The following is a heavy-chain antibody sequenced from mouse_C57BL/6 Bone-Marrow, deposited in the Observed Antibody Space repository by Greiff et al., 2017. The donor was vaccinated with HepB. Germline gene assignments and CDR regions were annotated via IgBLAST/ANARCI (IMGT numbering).Heavy chain of an antibody. D-gene: IGHD1-1*01. J-gene: IGHJ4*01. CDR1: GFSLTSYG. Sequence: QVQLKQSGPGLVQPSQSLSITCTVSGFSLTSYGVHWVRQSPGKGLEWLGVIWSGGSTDYNAAFISRLSISKDNSKSQVFFKMNSLQADDTAIYYCARNEDYYGSSFLYYYAMDYWGQGTSVTVSS. CDR3: ARNEDYYGSSFLYYYAMDY. CDR2: IWSGGST. V-gene: IGHV2-2*01.